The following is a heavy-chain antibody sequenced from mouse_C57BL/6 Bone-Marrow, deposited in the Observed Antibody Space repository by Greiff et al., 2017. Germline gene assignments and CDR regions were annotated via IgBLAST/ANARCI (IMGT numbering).Heavy chain of an antibody. D-gene: IGHD1-1*01. Sequence: QVQLQQPGAELVKPGASVKMSCKASGYTFTSYWITWVKQRPGQGLEWIGDIYPGSGSTNYNEKFKSKATLTVDTSSSTAYMQLSSLTSEDSAVYYCAREEPYYGSGMDYWGQGTSVTDSS. J-gene: IGHJ4*01. CDR1: GYTFTSYW. CDR2: IYPGSGST. V-gene: IGHV1-55*01. CDR3: AREEPYYGSGMDY.